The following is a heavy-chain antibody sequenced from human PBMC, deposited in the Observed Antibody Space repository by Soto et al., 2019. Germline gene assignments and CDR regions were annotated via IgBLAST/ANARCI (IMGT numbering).Heavy chain of an antibody. Sequence: QVQLVQSGAEVKKPGASVKVSCKASGYTFTSYAISWVRQAPGQGLEWMGWISAHNGNTNYAQKLQGRVTKTTHTATSTAYMELRSLRPDHTAMYYSARDSPPNYLWGQGPPVTVAS. CDR3: ARDSPPNYL. CDR2: ISAHNGNT. J-gene: IGHJ5*02. CDR1: GYTFTSYA. V-gene: IGHV1-18*01.